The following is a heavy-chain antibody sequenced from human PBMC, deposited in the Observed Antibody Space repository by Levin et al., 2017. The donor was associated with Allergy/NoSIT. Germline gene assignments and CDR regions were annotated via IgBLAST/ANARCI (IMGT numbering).Heavy chain of an antibody. CDR1: GFSFSSYD. CDR2: ITTGGAT. CDR3: ARAVGGISGSSGTYDY. J-gene: IGHJ4*02. Sequence: ESLKISCAASGFSFSSYDMHWVRQATGKGLEWVSGITTGGATYYTGSVKGRFTISRENAKNSLYLQMNSLRAGDTAVYYCARAVGGISGSSGTYDYWGQGTLVTVSS. V-gene: IGHV3-13*01. D-gene: IGHD1-20*01.